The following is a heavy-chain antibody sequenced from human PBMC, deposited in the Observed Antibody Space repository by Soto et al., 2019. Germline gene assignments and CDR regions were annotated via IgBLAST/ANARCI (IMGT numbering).Heavy chain of an antibody. Sequence: WGSLRLSCAASGFPFSSSGMHWVRQAPGKGLDWVAVIWYDGSDKDYADSVKGRFTISRGNSKNTLYLQKNNLRADDTAVYYCASSINWGQGTLVTVSS. CDR2: IWYDGSDK. CDR1: GFPFSSSG. J-gene: IGHJ4*02. V-gene: IGHV3-33*01. CDR3: ASSIN.